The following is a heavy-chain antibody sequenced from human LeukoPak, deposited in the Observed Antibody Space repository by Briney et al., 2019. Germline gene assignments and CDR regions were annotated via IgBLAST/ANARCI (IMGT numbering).Heavy chain of an antibody. CDR3: ARPYCSGGSCYWGWFDP. CDR1: GYTFTGYY. D-gene: IGHD2-15*01. J-gene: IGHJ5*02. Sequence: ASVKVSCKASGYTFTGYYMHWVRQAPGQGLEWMGWISAYNGNTNYAQKLQGRVTMTTDTSTSTAYMELSRLRSDDTAVYYCARPYCSGGSCYWGWFDPWGQGTLVTVSS. CDR2: ISAYNGNT. V-gene: IGHV1-18*04.